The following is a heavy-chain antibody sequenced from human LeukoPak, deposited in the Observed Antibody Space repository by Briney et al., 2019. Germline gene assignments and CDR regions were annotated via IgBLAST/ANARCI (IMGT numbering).Heavy chain of an antibody. CDR2: INHSGST. J-gene: IGHJ4*02. D-gene: IGHD3-22*01. CDR1: GGSFSGYY. V-gene: IGHV4-34*01. CDR3: ARTPRQYYYDSSGRGYYFDY. Sequence: SETLSLTCAVYGGSFSGYYWSWIRQPPGKGLEWIGEINHSGSTNYNPSLKSRVTISVDTSKNQFSLKLSSVTAADTAVYYCARTPRQYYYDSSGRGYYFDYWGQGTLVTVSS.